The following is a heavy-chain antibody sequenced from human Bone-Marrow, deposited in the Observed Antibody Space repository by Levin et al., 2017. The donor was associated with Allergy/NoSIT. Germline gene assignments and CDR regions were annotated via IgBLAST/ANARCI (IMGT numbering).Heavy chain of an antibody. CDR3: AMGEVLTGYGVVDY. CDR2: ISAYNGNT. Sequence: GESLKISCKASGYTFTSYGISWVRQAPGQGLEWMGWISAYNGNTNYAQKLQGRVTMTTDTSTSTAYMELRSLRSDDTAVYYCAMGEVLTGYGVVDYWGQGTLVTVSS. CDR1: GYTFTSYG. D-gene: IGHD3-9*01. V-gene: IGHV1-18*01. J-gene: IGHJ4*02.